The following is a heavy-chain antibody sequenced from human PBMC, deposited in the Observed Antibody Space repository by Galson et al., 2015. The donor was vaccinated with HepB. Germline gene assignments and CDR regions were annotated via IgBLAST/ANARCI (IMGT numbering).Heavy chain of an antibody. CDR1: GYTFTGYY. D-gene: IGHD2/OR15-2a*01. V-gene: IGHV1-2*02. Sequence: SVKVSCKVSGYTFTGYYIHWVRQAPGQGLEWMGWINPNSGGTNYAQKFQGRVMMTRDTSVNTAYMELRRLKSDDAAVYFCARAGEKEYCPPLPCYYYLDVWGRGTTVTVSS. CDR2: INPNSGGT. J-gene: IGHJ6*03. CDR3: ARAGEKEYCPPLPCYYYLDV.